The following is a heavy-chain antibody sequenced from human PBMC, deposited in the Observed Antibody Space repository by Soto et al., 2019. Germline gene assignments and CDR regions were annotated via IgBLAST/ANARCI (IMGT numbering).Heavy chain of an antibody. CDR2: ISYDGSNK. Sequence: QVQLVEAGGGVVQPGRSLRLSCAASGFTFSSYAMHWVRQAPGKGLEWVAVISYDGSNKYYADSVKGRFTISRDNSKNTLYLQMNSLRAEDTAVYYCARKEGVRDYDILTGYFDYYYYYGMDVWGQGTTVTVSS. V-gene: IGHV3-30-3*01. CDR3: ARKEGVRDYDILTGYFDYYYYYGMDV. CDR1: GFTFSSYA. J-gene: IGHJ6*02. D-gene: IGHD3-9*01.